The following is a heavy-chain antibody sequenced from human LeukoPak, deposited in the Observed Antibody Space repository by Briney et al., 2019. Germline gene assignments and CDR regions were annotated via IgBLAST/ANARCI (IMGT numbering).Heavy chain of an antibody. V-gene: IGHV4-59*01. CDR3: ARVIRPQDYDFWSGYYFDY. CDR2: IYYSGST. J-gene: IGHJ4*02. D-gene: IGHD3-3*01. CDR1: GGSISSYY. Sequence: SETLSLTCTVSGGSISSYYWSWIRQPPGKGLEWIGYIYYSGSTNYNPSLKSRVTISVDTSKNQFSLKLSSVTAADTAVYYRARVIRPQDYDFWSGYYFDYWGQGTLVTVSS.